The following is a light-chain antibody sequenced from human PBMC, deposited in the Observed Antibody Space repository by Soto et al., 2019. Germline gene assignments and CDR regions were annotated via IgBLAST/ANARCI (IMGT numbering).Light chain of an antibody. CDR2: AAS. J-gene: IGKJ1*01. CDR1: QSISSW. Sequence: IQMTQSPSTLSASVGDRVTITCRASQSISSWLAWYQQKPGKAPKLLIYAASSLQSGVPSRFSGSGSGTEFTLTIRSLQPDDFATYYCQQYNSYRTFGQGTKVDIK. CDR3: QQYNSYRT. V-gene: IGKV1-5*01.